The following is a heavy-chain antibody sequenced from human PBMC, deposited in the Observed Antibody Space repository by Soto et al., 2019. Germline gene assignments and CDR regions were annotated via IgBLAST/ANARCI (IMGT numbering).Heavy chain of an antibody. CDR2: IDPSDSYT. CDR3: ARQKNEKALAGPFDS. CDR1: GDSLTNYW. V-gene: IGHV5-10-1*01. J-gene: IGHJ4*02. D-gene: IGHD6-19*01. Sequence: GESLKISCKGSGDSLTNYWISWVRQMPGKGLEWMGRIDPSDSYTNYSPSFQGHVTISADKSISTAYLQWTSLKASDTAMYYCARQKNEKALAGPFDSWGQGTMVTVSS.